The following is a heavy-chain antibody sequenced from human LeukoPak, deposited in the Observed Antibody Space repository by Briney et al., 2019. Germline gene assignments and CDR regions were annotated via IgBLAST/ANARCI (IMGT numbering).Heavy chain of an antibody. CDR3: AGAAAAFDY. V-gene: IGHV3-30*04. Sequence: PGGSLRRSCAASGFTFSKHAMLWVRRAPGKGLEWVALISHDGSDRFYADSVKGRFTISRDNSKNTVSLQLNTLRTDDTAIYYCAGAAAAFDYWGQGTLVTVSS. D-gene: IGHD6-13*01. CDR2: ISHDGSDR. CDR1: GFTFSKHA. J-gene: IGHJ4*02.